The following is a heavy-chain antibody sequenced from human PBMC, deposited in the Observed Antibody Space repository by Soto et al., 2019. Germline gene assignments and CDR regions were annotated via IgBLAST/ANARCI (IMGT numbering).Heavy chain of an antibody. CDR2: ISVSGTTT. V-gene: IGHV3-23*01. CDR1: GFIFNNYA. J-gene: IGHJ4*02. CDR3: AREGFCGGANCDVRLDY. Sequence: GGSLRLSCAASGFIFNNYAMSWVRQAPGKGLEWVSGISVSGTTTYYADSVKGRFTISRDSSKNTLDLQMNSLRAEDTAVYYCAREGFCGGANCDVRLDYWGQGTLVTVSS. D-gene: IGHD2-15*01.